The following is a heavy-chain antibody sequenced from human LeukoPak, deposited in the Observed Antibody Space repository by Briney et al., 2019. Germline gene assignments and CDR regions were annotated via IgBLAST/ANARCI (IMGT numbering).Heavy chain of an antibody. Sequence: GRSLRLSCAASGFTFSSYGMHWVRQAPGKGLEWVALISYDGSNRNYADSVKGRFTISRDNSKNTLYLQMNSLRGEDTAVYYCARGEQLPPRPYYYYMDVWGKGTTVTVSS. V-gene: IGHV3-30*03. CDR2: ISYDGSNR. D-gene: IGHD6-13*01. CDR1: GFTFSSYG. CDR3: ARGEQLPPRPYYYYMDV. J-gene: IGHJ6*03.